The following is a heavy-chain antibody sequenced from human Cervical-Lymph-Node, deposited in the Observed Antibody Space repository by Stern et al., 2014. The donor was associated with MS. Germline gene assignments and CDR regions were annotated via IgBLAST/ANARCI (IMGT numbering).Heavy chain of an antibody. CDR3: ARDFEFQLLCD. J-gene: IGHJ4*02. CDR2: VYHSGSA. CDR1: GASISTDNW. D-gene: IGHD2-2*01. V-gene: IGHV4-4*02. Sequence: QVQLQASGPGLVKPSGTLSLTCAVSGASISTDNWWSWVRQPPGKGLEWIGEVYHSGSANYNPSLKSRVTMSVDESKNQFSLRLTSVTAADTAVYYCARDFEFQLLCDWGQGALVTVSS.